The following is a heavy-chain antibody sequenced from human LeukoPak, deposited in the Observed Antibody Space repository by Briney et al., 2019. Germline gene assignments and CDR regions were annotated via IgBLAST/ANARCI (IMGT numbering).Heavy chain of an antibody. Sequence: GGSLRLSCAASGFTFSRYGMHWVRQAPGKGLEWVAVIWYDVSNKYYADSVKGRFTISRDNSKNTLYLQMNSLRAEDTTVYYWARDTFTTVGGTVVSDCWGQGTLVTVSS. CDR3: ARDTFTTVGGTVVSDC. V-gene: IGHV3-33*01. D-gene: IGHD1-26*01. CDR1: GFTFSRYG. J-gene: IGHJ4*02. CDR2: IWYDVSNK.